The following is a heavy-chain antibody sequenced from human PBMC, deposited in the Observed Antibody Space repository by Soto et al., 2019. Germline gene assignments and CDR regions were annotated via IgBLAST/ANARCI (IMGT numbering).Heavy chain of an antibody. Sequence: QVQLVQSGAEVRQPASSVKVSCKTSGATFSSYAITWVRQAPGQGLEWMGGIVPTVDTSTYAQQFQGRVTITADKFTNTVDMELSSLRSDDTAVYYCVRVVAIPGSPDNWGQGTLVTVSS. CDR1: GATFSSYA. CDR3: VRVVAIPGSPDN. V-gene: IGHV1-69*14. CDR2: IVPTVDTS. J-gene: IGHJ4*02. D-gene: IGHD2-15*01.